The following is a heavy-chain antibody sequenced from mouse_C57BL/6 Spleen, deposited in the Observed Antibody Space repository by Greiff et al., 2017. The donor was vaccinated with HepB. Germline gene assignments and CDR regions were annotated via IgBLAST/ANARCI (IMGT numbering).Heavy chain of an antibody. J-gene: IGHJ3*01. CDR1: GYAFSSSW. CDR3: AREEGFAY. V-gene: IGHV1-82*01. CDR2: IYPGDGDT. Sequence: VQLQQSGPELVKPGASVKISCKASGYAFSSSWMNWVKQRPGKGLEWIGRIYPGDGDTNYNGKFKGKATLTADKSSSTAYMQLSSLTSEDSAVYCCAREEGFAYWGQGTLVTVSA.